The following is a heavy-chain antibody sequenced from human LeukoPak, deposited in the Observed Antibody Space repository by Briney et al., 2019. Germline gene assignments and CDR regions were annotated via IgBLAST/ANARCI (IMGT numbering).Heavy chain of an antibody. V-gene: IGHV3-7*03. D-gene: IGHD1-7*01. CDR2: IKEDGSQE. CDR1: GFSFSTYW. J-gene: IGHJ5*02. CDR3: ARENLRITGTARNWFDP. Sequence: PGGSLRLSCAPSGFSFSTYWMSWVRQAPGKGLEWVANIKEDGSQEYYVDSVKGRFTIFRDNAKNSLSLQMNSLRADDTAVYYCARENLRITGTARNWFDPWGQGTLVTVSS.